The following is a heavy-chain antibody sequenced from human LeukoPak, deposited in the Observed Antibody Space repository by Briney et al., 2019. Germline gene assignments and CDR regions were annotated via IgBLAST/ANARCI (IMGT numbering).Heavy chain of an antibody. CDR3: ARDYYDSSGYYYVLDY. CDR1: GYTFTGYY. Sequence: ASVKVSCKASGYTFTGYYMHWVRQAPGQGLEWMGRINPNSGGTNYAQKFQGRVTMTRDTSISTAYMELSRLRSDDTAVYYCARDYYDSSGYYYVLDYWGQGTLVTVSS. CDR2: INPNSGGT. D-gene: IGHD3-22*01. V-gene: IGHV1-2*06. J-gene: IGHJ4*02.